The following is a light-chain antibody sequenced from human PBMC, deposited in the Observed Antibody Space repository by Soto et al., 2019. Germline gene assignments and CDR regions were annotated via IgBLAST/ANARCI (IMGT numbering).Light chain of an antibody. J-gene: IGKJ2*01. CDR2: AAS. CDR3: QQLNSFSYT. Sequence: DIQLTQSPPFLSASVGDRVTITCRASHGISSYLAWYQQKPGKAPKLLMYAASTLQTGVPSRFSGIGSGTEFTLTIRSLQPDDFAIYYCQQLNSFSYTFGQGTKLEIQ. V-gene: IGKV1-9*01. CDR1: HGISSY.